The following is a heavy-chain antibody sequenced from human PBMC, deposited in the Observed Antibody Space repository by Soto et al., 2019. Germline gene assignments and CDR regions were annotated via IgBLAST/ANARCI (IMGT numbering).Heavy chain of an antibody. D-gene: IGHD3-10*01. CDR3: ATTRITSGYYYYYSMDI. Sequence: GESLKISCKGSGYSFTSCLIGWVRQMPGKGLEWMGIIYPGDSDTRYNPSFQGQVTISADKSINTAYLQWSSLKASDTAMYYCATTRITSGYYYYYSMDIWGQGTTVTLSS. V-gene: IGHV5-51*01. J-gene: IGHJ6*02. CDR2: IYPGDSDT. CDR1: GYSFTSCL.